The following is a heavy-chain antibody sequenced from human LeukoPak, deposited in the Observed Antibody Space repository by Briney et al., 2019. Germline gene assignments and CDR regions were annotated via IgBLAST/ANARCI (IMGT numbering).Heavy chain of an antibody. J-gene: IGHJ3*02. D-gene: IGHD6-13*01. CDR3: ASAEQPRPGAFDI. CDR1: GGSISSYY. Sequence: SETLSLTCTVSGGSISSYYWSWIRQPPAKGQGWIGYIYYGGSTNYNPSLKSRVTISVDTSKNQFSLKLSSVTAADTAVYYCASAEQPRPGAFDIWGQGTMVTVSS. V-gene: IGHV4-59*01. CDR2: IYYGGST.